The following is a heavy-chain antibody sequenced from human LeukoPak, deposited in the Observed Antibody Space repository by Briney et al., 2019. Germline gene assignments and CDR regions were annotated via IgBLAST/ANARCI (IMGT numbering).Heavy chain of an antibody. V-gene: IGHV3-23*01. J-gene: IGHJ4*02. D-gene: IGHD3-16*01. CDR2: ISGSGGST. CDR3: ARDALRGYYFDY. Sequence: PGGSLRLSCVVSGFTFSSYAMSWVRQAPGKGLEWVSVISGSGGSTYYADSVKGRFTISRDNARNSLYLQMNSLRDEDTAVYYCARDALRGYYFDYWGQGTLVTVSS. CDR1: GFTFSSYA.